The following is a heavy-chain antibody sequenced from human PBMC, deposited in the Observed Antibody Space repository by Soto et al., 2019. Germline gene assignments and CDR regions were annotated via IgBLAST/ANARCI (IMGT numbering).Heavy chain of an antibody. Sequence: ASVKVSCKVSGYTLTELSMHWVRQAPGKGLEWMGGFDPEDGETIYAQKFQGRVTMTEDTSTDTAYMELSSLRSEDTAVYYCARAGWSGGQWLVREDYYYGMDVWGQGTTVTVSS. CDR3: ARAGWSGGQWLVREDYYYGMDV. CDR2: FDPEDGET. J-gene: IGHJ6*02. D-gene: IGHD6-19*01. CDR1: GYTLTELS. V-gene: IGHV1-24*01.